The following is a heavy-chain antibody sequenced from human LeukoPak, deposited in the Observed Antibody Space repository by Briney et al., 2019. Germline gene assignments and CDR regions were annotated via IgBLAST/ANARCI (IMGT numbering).Heavy chain of an antibody. CDR1: GGTFSSYA. J-gene: IGHJ3*02. V-gene: IGHV1-69*01. CDR3: AREMATINDAFDI. Sequence: SVKVSCEASGGTFSSYAISWVRQAPGQGLEWMGGIIPIFGTANYAQKFQGRVTITADESTSTAYMELSSLRSEDTAVYYCAREMATINDAFDIWGQGTMVTVSS. CDR2: IIPIFGTA. D-gene: IGHD5-24*01.